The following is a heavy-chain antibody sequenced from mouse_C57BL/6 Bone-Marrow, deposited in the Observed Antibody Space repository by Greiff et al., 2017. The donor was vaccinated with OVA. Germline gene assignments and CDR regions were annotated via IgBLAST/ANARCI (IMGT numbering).Heavy chain of an antibody. CDR1: GFSFNTYA. Sequence: GGGLVQPKGSLKLSCAASGFSFNTYAMNWVRQAPGKGLEWVARIRSKSNNYATYYADSVKDRFTISRDDSESMLYLQMNNLKTEDTAMYYCVRQGYGSSYGYAMDYWGQGTSVTVSS. D-gene: IGHD1-1*01. J-gene: IGHJ4*01. V-gene: IGHV10-1*01. CDR2: IRSKSNNYAT. CDR3: VRQGYGSSYGYAMDY.